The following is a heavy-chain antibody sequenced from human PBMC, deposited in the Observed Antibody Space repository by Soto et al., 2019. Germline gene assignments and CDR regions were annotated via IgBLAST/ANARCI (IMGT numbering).Heavy chain of an antibody. CDR1: GGTFSTYA. Sequence: QVQLVQSGAEVKKPESSVKVSCKATGGTFSTYAISWVRQAPGQGLEWMGGIIPMFGTANYAQRFQDRVTITADESTNTVYMELSSLSSEDTAVYFCASGIQLWLRRINNGYSDWGQGTLVTVSS. CDR2: IIPMFGTA. J-gene: IGHJ4*02. D-gene: IGHD5-18*01. V-gene: IGHV1-69*12. CDR3: ASGIQLWLRRINNGYSD.